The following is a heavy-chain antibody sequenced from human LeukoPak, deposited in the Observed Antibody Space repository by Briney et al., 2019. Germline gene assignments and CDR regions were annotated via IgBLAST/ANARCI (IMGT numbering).Heavy chain of an antibody. V-gene: IGHV3-30-3*01. CDR2: ISYDGSNK. J-gene: IGHJ3*02. CDR3: AREGMTPNAFDI. Sequence: PGRSLRLSCAASGFTFSSYAMHWVRQAPGKGLEWVAVISYDGSNKYYADSVKGRFTISRDNSKNTLYLQMNSLRAEDTAVYYCAREGMTPNAFDIWGQGTMVTVSS. CDR1: GFTFSSYA.